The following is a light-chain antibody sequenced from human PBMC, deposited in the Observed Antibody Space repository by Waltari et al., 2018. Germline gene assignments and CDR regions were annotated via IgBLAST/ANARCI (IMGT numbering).Light chain of an antibody. Sequence: QSALTQPASVSGSPGQSITISCTGTISDVGVYNYVSWYQQHPGKAPKLMISEVSNRPSGVSNRFSGSKSGNTASLTIAWLQAEDEADYYCSSYTTISTYVFGTGTKVTVL. CDR1: ISDVGVYNY. J-gene: IGLJ1*01. CDR2: EVS. CDR3: SSYTTISTYV. V-gene: IGLV2-14*01.